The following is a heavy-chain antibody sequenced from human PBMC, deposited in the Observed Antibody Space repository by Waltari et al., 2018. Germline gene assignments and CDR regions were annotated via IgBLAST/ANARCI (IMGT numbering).Heavy chain of an antibody. D-gene: IGHD2-8*01. CDR1: GCSFSSSP. J-gene: IGHJ4*02. CDR2: IIPNSIKT. CDR3: ASDPSMQHVAAGGY. V-gene: IGHV3-21*01. Sequence: EVPVVESGGGVVQPGGSLRLSCLTSGCSFSSSPLNWVRQAPGKGLEWVASIIPNSIKTYYLESVRGRFTISRDNARNSLYLQMDSLRVEDSAVYYCASDPSMQHVAAGGYWGQGTLVTVSS.